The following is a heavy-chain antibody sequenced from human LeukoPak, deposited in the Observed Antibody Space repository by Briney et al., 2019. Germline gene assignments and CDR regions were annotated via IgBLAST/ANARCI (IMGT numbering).Heavy chain of an antibody. CDR3: ARGVGYCSSTSCYGGRNWFDP. CDR2: INPSGGST. Sequence: ASVKVSCKASGYTFTSYYMHWVRQAPGQGLKWMGIINPSGGSTSYAQKFQGRVTMTRDMSTSTVYMELSSLRSEDTAVYYCARGVGYCSSTSCYGGRNWFDPWGQGTLVTVSS. J-gene: IGHJ5*02. V-gene: IGHV1-46*01. CDR1: GYTFTSYY. D-gene: IGHD2-2*01.